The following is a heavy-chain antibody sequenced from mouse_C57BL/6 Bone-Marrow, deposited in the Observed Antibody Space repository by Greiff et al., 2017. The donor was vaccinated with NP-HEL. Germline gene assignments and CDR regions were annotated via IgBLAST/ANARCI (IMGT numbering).Heavy chain of an antibody. J-gene: IGHJ3*01. D-gene: IGHD2-4*01. CDR3: ASPYDYDVAWFAY. V-gene: IGHV5-6*01. CDR1: GFTFSSYG. Sequence: EVQGVESGGDLVKPGGSLTLSCAASGFTFSSYGMSWVRQTPDKRLEWVATISSGGSYTYYPDSVKGRFTISRDNAKNTLYLQMSSLKSEDTAMYYCASPYDYDVAWFAYWGQGTLVTVSA. CDR2: ISSGGSYT.